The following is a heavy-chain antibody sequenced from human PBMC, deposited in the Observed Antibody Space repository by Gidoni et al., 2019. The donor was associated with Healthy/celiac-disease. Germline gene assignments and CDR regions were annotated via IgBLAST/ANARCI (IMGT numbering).Heavy chain of an antibody. CDR3: ARDRNYYGMDV. CDR2: IYYSGST. V-gene: IGHV4-30-4*01. Sequence: QVQLQESGPGLVKPSQTLFLTCTVSGGSISSGDYYRSWIRQPPGKGLEWIGYIYYSGSTYYNPSLKSRVTISVDTSKNQFSLKLSSVTAAATAVYYCARDRNYYGMDVWGQGTTVTVSS. J-gene: IGHJ6*02. CDR1: GGSISSGDYY.